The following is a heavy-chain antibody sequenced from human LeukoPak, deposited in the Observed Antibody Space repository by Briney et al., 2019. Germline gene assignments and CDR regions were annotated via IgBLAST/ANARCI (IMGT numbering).Heavy chain of an antibody. CDR3: ARDPHNYDILTGYYSRY. Sequence: GGSLRLSCAASGFTFSSYWMGWVRQPPGKGLEWVANIKQDGGEKYYVDSVKGRFTISRDNAKNSLYLQMNSLRAEDTAVYYCARDPHNYDILTGYYSRYWGQGTLVTVSS. J-gene: IGHJ4*02. V-gene: IGHV3-7*01. CDR2: IKQDGGEK. CDR1: GFTFSSYW. D-gene: IGHD3-9*01.